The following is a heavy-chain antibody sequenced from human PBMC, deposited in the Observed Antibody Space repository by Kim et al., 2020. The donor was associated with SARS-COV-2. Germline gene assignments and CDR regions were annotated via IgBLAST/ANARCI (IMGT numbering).Heavy chain of an antibody. CDR3: AKDQGWLLLNDAFDI. CDR1: GFTFSSYA. Sequence: GGSLRLSCAASGFTFSSYAMSWVRQAPGKGLELVSAISGSGGSTYYADSVKGRFTISRDNSKNTLYLQMNSLRAEDTAVYYCAKDQGWLLLNDAFDIWGQGTMVTVSS. J-gene: IGHJ3*02. CDR2: ISGSGGST. D-gene: IGHD3-22*01. V-gene: IGHV3-23*01.